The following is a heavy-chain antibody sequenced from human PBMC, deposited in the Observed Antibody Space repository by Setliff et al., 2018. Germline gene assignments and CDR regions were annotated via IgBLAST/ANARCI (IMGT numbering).Heavy chain of an antibody. D-gene: IGHD4-17*01. J-gene: IGHJ6*03. CDR1: GGSISSYY. CDR3: ARDHGDYGYYYYYMDV. V-gene: IGHV4-4*07. Sequence: SETLSLTCTVSGGSISSYYWSWIRQPAGKGLEWIGRIYTSGSTNYNPSLKSRVNMSVDTSKNQFSLKLSSVTAADTAVYYCARDHGDYGYYYYYMDVWGKGTTVTVSS. CDR2: IYTSGST.